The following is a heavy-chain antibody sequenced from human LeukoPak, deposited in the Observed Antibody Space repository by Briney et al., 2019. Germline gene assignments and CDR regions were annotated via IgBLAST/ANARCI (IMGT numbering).Heavy chain of an antibody. V-gene: IGHV4-4*07. D-gene: IGHD3-10*01. CDR3: ARDAKYYYGSRTFFFYEH. CDR1: GGSFTTYY. CDR2: IDSSGTT. J-gene: IGHJ4*02. Sequence: NPSETLSLTCTVSGGSFTTYYWSWIRQPAGRGLEWIGHIDSSGTTNYNPSLKTRVTISTDPHKNQFSLKLISVPSADTAIYYSARDAKYYYGSRTFFFYEHWGQGTLLTVSS.